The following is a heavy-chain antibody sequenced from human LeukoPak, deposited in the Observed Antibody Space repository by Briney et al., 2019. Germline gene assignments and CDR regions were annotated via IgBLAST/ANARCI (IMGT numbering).Heavy chain of an antibody. V-gene: IGHV3-48*01. CDR2: ISSSSSTI. Sequence: GGSLRLSCAASGFTFSHYSMNWVRQAPGKGLEWASYISSSSSTIYYADSVKGRFTISRDNSKNTLYLQMNSLRAEDTAVYYCAREGYSYGLNYFDYWGQGTLVTVSS. D-gene: IGHD5-18*01. CDR1: GFTFSHYS. CDR3: AREGYSYGLNYFDY. J-gene: IGHJ4*02.